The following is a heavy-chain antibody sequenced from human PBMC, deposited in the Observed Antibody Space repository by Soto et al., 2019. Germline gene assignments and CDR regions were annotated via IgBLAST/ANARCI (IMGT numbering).Heavy chain of an antibody. Sequence: SVKVSCKASGGTFSSYTSSWVRQAPGQGLEWMGRIIPILGIANYAQKFQGRVTITADKSTSTAYMELSSLRSEDTAVYYCARDLYCSGGSCYSHYFDYWGQGTLVTVSS. J-gene: IGHJ4*02. CDR2: IIPILGIA. V-gene: IGHV1-69*04. D-gene: IGHD2-15*01. CDR3: ARDLYCSGGSCYSHYFDY. CDR1: GGTFSSYT.